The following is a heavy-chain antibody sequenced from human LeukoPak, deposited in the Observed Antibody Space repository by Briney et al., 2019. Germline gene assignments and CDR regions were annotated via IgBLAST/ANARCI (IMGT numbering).Heavy chain of an antibody. V-gene: IGHV4-61*02. Sequence: KSSETLSLTCTVSGGSISSGSYYWSWIRQPAGQGLEWIGRIYTSGSTNYNPSLKSRVTISVDTSKNQFSLKLSSVTAADTAVYYCARSGGQYGGYDLDYWGQGTLVTVSS. CDR1: GGSISSGSYY. J-gene: IGHJ4*02. CDR3: ARSGGQYGGYDLDY. D-gene: IGHD5-12*01. CDR2: IYTSGST.